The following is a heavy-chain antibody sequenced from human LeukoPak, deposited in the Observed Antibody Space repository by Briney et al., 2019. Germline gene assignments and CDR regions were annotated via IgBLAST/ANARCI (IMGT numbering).Heavy chain of an antibody. CDR1: GFTFSSYW. CDR3: AKLEMVQGGDPIDY. V-gene: IGHV3-7*01. J-gene: IGHJ4*02. CDR2: IKQDGSEK. D-gene: IGHD3-10*01. Sequence: GGSLRLSCAASGFTFSSYWMSWVRQAPGKGLEWVANIKQDGSEKYYVDSVKGRFTISRDNSKNTLYLQMNSLRAEDTAVYYCAKLEMVQGGDPIDYWGQGTLVTVSS.